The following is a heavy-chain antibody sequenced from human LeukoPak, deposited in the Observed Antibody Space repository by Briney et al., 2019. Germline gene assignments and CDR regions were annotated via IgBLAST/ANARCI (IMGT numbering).Heavy chain of an antibody. CDR3: ASSTGYSSSWSNWLDP. CDR2: IKQDGSEK. J-gene: IGHJ5*02. V-gene: IGHV3-7*01. CDR1: GFTFSSYW. Sequence: GGSLRLSCAASGFTFSSYWMSWVRQDPGKGLEWVANIKQDGSEKYYVDSVKGRFTISRDNAKNSLYLQMNSLRAEDTAVYYCASSTGYSSSWSNWLDPWGQGTLVTVSS. D-gene: IGHD6-13*01.